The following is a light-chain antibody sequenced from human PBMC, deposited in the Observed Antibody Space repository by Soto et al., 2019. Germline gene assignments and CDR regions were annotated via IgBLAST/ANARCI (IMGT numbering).Light chain of an antibody. Sequence: EIVLTQSPGTLSLSPGESVTLSCRASQTIGNNFVAWYQQKVGQAPRLLIYGATIRATGIPDSFSGGGSGTDFTLTISRLEPEHIAVYYCQQYDGAPSTFGQGTKVEIK. CDR2: GAT. CDR1: QTIGNNF. CDR3: QQYDGAPST. V-gene: IGKV3-20*01. J-gene: IGKJ2*01.